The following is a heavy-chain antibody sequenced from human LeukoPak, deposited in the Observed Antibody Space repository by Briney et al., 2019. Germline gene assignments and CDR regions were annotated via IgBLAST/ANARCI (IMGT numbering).Heavy chain of an antibody. CDR3: ARSVTASGWFDP. V-gene: IGHV1-46*01. J-gene: IGHJ5*02. Sequence: ASVKVSCKASGYTFTSYFMHWVRQAPGQGLEWMGIINPSGGSTSYAQKFQGRVTMTRDTSTSTVCMELSSLRSEDTAVYHCARSVTASGWFDPWGQGTLVTVSS. CDR2: INPSGGST. D-gene: IGHD2-21*02. CDR1: GYTFTSYF.